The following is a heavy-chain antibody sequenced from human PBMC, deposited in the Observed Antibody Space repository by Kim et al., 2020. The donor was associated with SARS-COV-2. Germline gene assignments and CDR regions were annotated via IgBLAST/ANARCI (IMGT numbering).Heavy chain of an antibody. CDR1: GYTFTSYG. V-gene: IGHV1-18*04. CDR3: ARTPESAIAAAVKEYYYYGMDV. D-gene: IGHD6-13*01. J-gene: IGHJ6*02. Sequence: ASVKVSCKASGYTFTSYGISWVRQAPGQGLEWMGWISAYNGNTNYAQKLQGRVTMTTDTSTSTAYMELRSLRSDDTAVYYCARTPESAIAAAVKEYYYYGMDVWGQGTTVTVSS. CDR2: ISAYNGNT.